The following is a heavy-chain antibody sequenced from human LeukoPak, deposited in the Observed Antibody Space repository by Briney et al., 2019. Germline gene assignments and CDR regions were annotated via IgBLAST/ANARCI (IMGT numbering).Heavy chain of an antibody. J-gene: IGHJ4*02. Sequence: SETLSLTCAVYGGSFSGYYWSWIRQPPGKGLEWIGEINHSGSTNYNPSLKSRVTISVDTSKNQFSLKLSSVTAADTAVYYCARFSLYDSSGYQGYFDYWGQGTLVTVSS. D-gene: IGHD3-22*01. CDR3: ARFSLYDSSGYQGYFDY. V-gene: IGHV4-34*01. CDR1: GGSFSGYY. CDR2: INHSGST.